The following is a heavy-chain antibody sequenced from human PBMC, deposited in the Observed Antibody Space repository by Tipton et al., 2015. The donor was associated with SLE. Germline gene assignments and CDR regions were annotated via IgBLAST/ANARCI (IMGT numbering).Heavy chain of an antibody. D-gene: IGHD3-22*01. CDR1: GDSISSSSYY. CDR2: IYYSGST. V-gene: IGHV4-39*01. Sequence: TLSLTCTVSGDSISSSSYYWGWIRQPPGKGLEWIGTIYYSGSTYYNPSLKSRVTISVDTSKNQFSLQLSSVTAADTAVYYRARRRFLDYYDSTGYYDYWGQGTLVTVSS. CDR3: ARRRFLDYYDSTGYYDY. J-gene: IGHJ4*02.